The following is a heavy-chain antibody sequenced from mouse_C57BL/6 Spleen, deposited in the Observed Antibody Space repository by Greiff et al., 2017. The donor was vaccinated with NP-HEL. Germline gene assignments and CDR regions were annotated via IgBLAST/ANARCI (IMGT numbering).Heavy chain of an antibody. CDR2: INPDYGTT. CDR3: ARGDYDSAWFAY. D-gene: IGHD2-4*01. Sequence: EVQLQQSGPELVKPGASVKISCKASGYSFTDYYMNWVKQSNGKGLEWIGVINPDYGTTSYNQKFKGKATLTVDPSSSTAYMQLSSLTSEDSAVYYCARGDYDSAWFAYWGQGTLVTVSA. CDR1: GYSFTDYY. J-gene: IGHJ3*01. V-gene: IGHV1-39*01.